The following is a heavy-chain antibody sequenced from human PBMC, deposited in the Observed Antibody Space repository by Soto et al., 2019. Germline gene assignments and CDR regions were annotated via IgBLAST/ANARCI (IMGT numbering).Heavy chain of an antibody. D-gene: IGHD3-16*02. CDR3: ASYDYVWVSYRYLSLGY. J-gene: IGHJ4*02. CDR2: IIPIFGTA. V-gene: IGHV1-69*01. CDR1: GGTFSSYA. Sequence: QVQLVQSGAEVKKPGSSVKVSCKASGGTFSSYAISWVRQAPGQGLEWMGGIIPIFGTANYAQKFQGRVTITADESTSTAYMDLCSLGSEDTAVYYCASYDYVWVSYRYLSLGYCGQGTLVTVSS.